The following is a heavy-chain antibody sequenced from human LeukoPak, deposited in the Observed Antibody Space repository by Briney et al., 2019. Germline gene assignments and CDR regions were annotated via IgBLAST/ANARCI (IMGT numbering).Heavy chain of an antibody. CDR2: INPDGSTT. CDR3: ATPRGIWGVSLDH. J-gene: IGHJ4*02. V-gene: IGHV3-74*01. Sequence: PGGSLRLSCAASGFTFSSYWMHWVRQAPGKGLVWVSRINPDGSTTSYADSVKGRFTISRDSAKNTLYLQMNSLRAEDTAVYYCATPRGIWGVSLDHWGQGTLVTVSS. D-gene: IGHD3-10*01. CDR1: GFTFSSYW.